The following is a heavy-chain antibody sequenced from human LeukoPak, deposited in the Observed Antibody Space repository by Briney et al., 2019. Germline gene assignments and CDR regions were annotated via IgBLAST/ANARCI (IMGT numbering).Heavy chain of an antibody. CDR1: GGSFSGYY. V-gene: IGHV4-34*01. D-gene: IGHD2-15*01. Sequence: SETLSLTCAVYGGSFSGYYWSWIRQPPGKGLEWIGSIYYSGSTYYNPSLKSRVTISVDTSKNQFSLKLSSVTAADTAVYYCAQIGTENCSGGSCYSWGYYYYYYYMDVWGKGTTVTVSS. J-gene: IGHJ6*03. CDR3: AQIGTENCSGGSCYSWGYYYYYYYMDV. CDR2: IYYSGST.